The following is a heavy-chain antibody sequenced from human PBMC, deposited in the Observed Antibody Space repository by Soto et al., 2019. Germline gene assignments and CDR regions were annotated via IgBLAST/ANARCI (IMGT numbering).Heavy chain of an antibody. J-gene: IGHJ1*01. D-gene: IGHD3-22*01. CDR1: GGSISSGAYY. CDR3: AIYDSSGSRGFQH. V-gene: IGHV4-31*03. CDR2: IHYSGST. Sequence: QVQLQESGPGLVKPSQTLSLTCTVSGGSISSGAYYWSWIRQHPGKGLEWIGYIHYSGSTYYNPSLKRRVTIAVDTSKNQFSLKLSSVTAADTAVYYCAIYDSSGSRGFQHWGQCTLVTVSS.